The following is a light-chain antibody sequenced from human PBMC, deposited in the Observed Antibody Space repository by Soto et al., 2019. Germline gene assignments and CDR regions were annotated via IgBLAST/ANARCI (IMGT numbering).Light chain of an antibody. CDR1: QSVTSSY. J-gene: IGKJ1*01. CDR3: HPYGSSRT. Sequence: EIVLTQSPGTLSLSPGERATLSCMASQSVTSSYLAWYQQKPGQAPRLLIYGASSRATGIPDRFSGSGSGTDFTLTINRLEPEDFAVYYCHPYGSSRTFGQGTKVDI. V-gene: IGKV3-20*01. CDR2: GAS.